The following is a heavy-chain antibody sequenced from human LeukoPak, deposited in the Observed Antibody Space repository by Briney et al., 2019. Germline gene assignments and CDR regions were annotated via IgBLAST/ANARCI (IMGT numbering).Heavy chain of an antibody. D-gene: IGHD3-3*01. CDR3: ARIPDLNYDFWSGYYPLYYMDV. J-gene: IGHJ6*03. CDR2: IYYSGST. Sequence: PSETLSLTCTVSGGSISGYYWSWIRRPPGKGLEWIGYIYYSGSTNYNPSLKSRVTISVDTSKNQFSLKLSSVTAADTAVYYCARIPDLNYDFWSGYYPLYYMDVWGKGTTVTVSS. CDR1: GGSISGYY. V-gene: IGHV4-59*01.